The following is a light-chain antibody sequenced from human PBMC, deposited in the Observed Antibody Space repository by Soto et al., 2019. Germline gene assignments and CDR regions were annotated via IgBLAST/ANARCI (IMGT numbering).Light chain of an antibody. Sequence: QSVLTQPASVSGSPGQSITISCTGTSSDVGSYNLVSWYQQHPGKAPKFMIYEVTKRPSGVSNRFSGSKSGNTASLTISGLQAEDEADYYCCSYAYSSTWVFGGGTKLTVL. CDR1: SSDVGSYNL. J-gene: IGLJ3*02. CDR2: EVT. V-gene: IGLV2-23*02. CDR3: CSYAYSSTWV.